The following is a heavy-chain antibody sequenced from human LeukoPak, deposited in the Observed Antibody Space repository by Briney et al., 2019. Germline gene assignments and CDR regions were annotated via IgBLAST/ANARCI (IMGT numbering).Heavy chain of an antibody. CDR3: ASGNTVTYFDY. CDR2: IYHSGST. D-gene: IGHD4-17*01. CDR1: GGSISSGGYS. Sequence: TLSLTCTVSGGSISSGGYSWSWIRQPPGKGLEWIGYIYHSGSTYYNPSLKSRVTISVDTSKNQFSLKLSSVTAADTAVYYCASGNTVTYFDYWGQGTLVTVSS. V-gene: IGHV4-30-2*01. J-gene: IGHJ4*02.